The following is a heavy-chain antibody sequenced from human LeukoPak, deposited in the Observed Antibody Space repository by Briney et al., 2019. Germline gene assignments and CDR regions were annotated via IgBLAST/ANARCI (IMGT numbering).Heavy chain of an antibody. D-gene: IGHD2-15*01. J-gene: IGHJ5*02. CDR3: ARGGGYSFIRFDP. Sequence: SETLSFTCTVSGGSISSYYWSWIRQPPGKGLEWIGYIYTSGSTNYNPSLKSRVTISVDTSKNQFSLKLSSVTAADTAVYYCARGGGYSFIRFDPWGQGTLVTVSS. V-gene: IGHV4-4*09. CDR2: IYTSGST. CDR1: GGSISSYY.